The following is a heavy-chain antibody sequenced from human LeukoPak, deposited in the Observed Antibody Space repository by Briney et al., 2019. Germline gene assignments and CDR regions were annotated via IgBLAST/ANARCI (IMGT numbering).Heavy chain of an antibody. V-gene: IGHV3-43D*04. J-gene: IGHJ6*03. D-gene: IGHD1-20*01. Sequence: GGSLRLSCAASGFTFDDYAMHWVRQALGKGLEWVSLISWDGGSTYYADSVKGRFTISRDNSKNSLYLQMNSLRAEDTALYYCAKHSFYGYNWNYHMDVWGKGTTVTVSS. CDR2: ISWDGGST. CDR3: AKHSFYGYNWNYHMDV. CDR1: GFTFDDYA.